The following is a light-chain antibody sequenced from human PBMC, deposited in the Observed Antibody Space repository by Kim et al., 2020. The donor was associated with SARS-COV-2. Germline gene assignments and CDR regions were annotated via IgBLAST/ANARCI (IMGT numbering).Light chain of an antibody. V-gene: IGLV3-25*03. CDR3: QSVDSSGGYV. J-gene: IGLJ1*01. CDR1: ALAKTY. CDR2: KDS. Sequence: SYELTQPPSVSVSPGQTARITCSGDALAKTYAYWYQQKPGQAPALVIYKDSERPSGIPERFSGSGSGTTVTLTISGAQADDEAVYYCQSVDSSGGYVFGT.